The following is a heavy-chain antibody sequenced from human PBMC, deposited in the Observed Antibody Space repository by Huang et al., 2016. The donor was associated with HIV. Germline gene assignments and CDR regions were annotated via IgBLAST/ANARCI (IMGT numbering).Heavy chain of an antibody. CDR3: AKDLSPLRAVAGLDY. CDR1: GFTFSNFG. D-gene: IGHD6-19*01. J-gene: IGHJ4*02. CDR2: IRNDGSNK. Sequence: QVQLLESGGGVVRPGGSLRLSCAASGFTFSNFGIHWVRQTPGKGREWVAGIRNDGSNKDYADSVKGRFAISRDNSKNTLYLQMNSLRDADTAVYYCAKDLSPLRAVAGLDYWGQGTLVTVSS. V-gene: IGHV3-30*02.